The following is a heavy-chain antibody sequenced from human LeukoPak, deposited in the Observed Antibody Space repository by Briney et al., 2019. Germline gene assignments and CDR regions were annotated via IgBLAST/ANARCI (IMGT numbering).Heavy chain of an antibody. CDR1: GDTFTGYY. Sequence: ASVKVSCKASGDTFTGYYMHWVRQAPGQGLEWMGWINPNSGYTNYAQKFQGRVTMTRDTSISTAYLELSSLRSEDTAVYYCARRGGTITMVRGDDNWFDPWGQGTLVTVSS. CDR2: INPNSGYT. CDR3: ARRGGTITMVRGDDNWFDP. V-gene: IGHV1-2*02. D-gene: IGHD3-10*01. J-gene: IGHJ5*02.